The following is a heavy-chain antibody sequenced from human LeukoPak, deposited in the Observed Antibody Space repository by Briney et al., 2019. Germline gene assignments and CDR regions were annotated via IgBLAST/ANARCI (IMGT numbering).Heavy chain of an antibody. CDR3: ARDSLQDIVVVVAQGMDV. J-gene: IGHJ6*02. V-gene: IGHV3-33*01. CDR1: GFTFSSYG. Sequence: GGSLRLSCAASGFTFSSYGMHWVRQAPGKGLEWVAVIWYDGSNKYYADSVKGRFTISRDNSKNTLYLQMNSLRAEDTAVYYCARDSLQDIVVVVAQGMDVWGQGTTVTVSS. CDR2: IWYDGSNK. D-gene: IGHD2-15*01.